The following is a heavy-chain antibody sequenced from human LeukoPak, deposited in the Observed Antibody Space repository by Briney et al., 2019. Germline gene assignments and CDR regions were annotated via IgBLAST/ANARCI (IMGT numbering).Heavy chain of an antibody. V-gene: IGHV3-21*01. CDR2: ISSSSSYI. Sequence: PGGSLRLSCAASGFTFSSYSMNWVRQAPGKGLEWVSSISSSSSYIYYADSVKGRFTISRDNAENSLYLQMNSLRAEDTAVYYCARDLRALDAFDIWGQGTMVTVSS. J-gene: IGHJ3*02. CDR3: ARDLRALDAFDI. CDR1: GFTFSSYS.